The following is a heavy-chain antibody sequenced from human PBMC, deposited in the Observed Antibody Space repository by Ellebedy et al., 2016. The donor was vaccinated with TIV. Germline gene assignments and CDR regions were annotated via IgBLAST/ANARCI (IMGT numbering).Heavy chain of an antibody. Sequence: GESLKISCAASGFTFSSYGLHWVRQAPGRGLEWVAFISYDGSEIYYADSVKGRFTISRDNSKNTLYLQMNSLRAEDTAVYYCARDRYGYGNFDYWGQGTLVTVSS. V-gene: IGHV3-30*03. CDR2: ISYDGSEI. CDR3: ARDRYGYGNFDY. J-gene: IGHJ4*02. CDR1: GFTFSSYG. D-gene: IGHD5-18*01.